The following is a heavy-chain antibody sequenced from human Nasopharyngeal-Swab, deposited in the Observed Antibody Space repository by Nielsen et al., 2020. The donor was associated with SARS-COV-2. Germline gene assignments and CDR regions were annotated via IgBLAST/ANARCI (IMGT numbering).Heavy chain of an antibody. V-gene: IGHV3-30-3*01. D-gene: IGHD2-21*01. CDR2: ISYDGSNK. Sequence: GESLKISCAASGFTFSSYSMHWVRQAPGKGLEWVAFISYDGSNKYYADSVKGRFTISRDNSKNTLYLQMNSLRAEDTAVYYCARLFLGMDVWGQGTTVTVSS. CDR3: ARLFLGMDV. J-gene: IGHJ6*02. CDR1: GFTFSSYS.